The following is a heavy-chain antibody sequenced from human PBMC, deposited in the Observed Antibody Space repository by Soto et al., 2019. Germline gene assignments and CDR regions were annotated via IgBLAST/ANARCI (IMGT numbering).Heavy chain of an antibody. CDR1: GYTFTDYW. CDR2: IYPGDSDT. Sequence: RGESLKISCKGSGYTFTDYWIGWVRQLPGKGLEWMGIIYPGDSDTRYSPSFQGHVTITVDKSTSTACLQWNTLKASDTAMYYCSRSISNFRYSYYARDVWGQGTTVTVS. CDR3: SRSISNFRYSYYARDV. J-gene: IGHJ6*02. V-gene: IGHV5-51*01. D-gene: IGHD4-4*01.